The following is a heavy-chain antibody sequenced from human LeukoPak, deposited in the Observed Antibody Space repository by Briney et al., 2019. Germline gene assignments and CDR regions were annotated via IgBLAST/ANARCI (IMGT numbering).Heavy chain of an antibody. J-gene: IGHJ6*02. V-gene: IGHV3-30*18. Sequence: GGSLRLSCAASGFTFSSYGMHWVRQAPGKGLEWVAVISYEGSNKKYTDSVKGRFTISRDNSKNTLCLQMNSLRAEDTAVYYCAKEIITGDDYGDFSNYGMDVWGQGTTVTVSS. CDR1: GFTFSSYG. CDR2: ISYEGSNK. D-gene: IGHD4-17*01. CDR3: AKEIITGDDYGDFSNYGMDV.